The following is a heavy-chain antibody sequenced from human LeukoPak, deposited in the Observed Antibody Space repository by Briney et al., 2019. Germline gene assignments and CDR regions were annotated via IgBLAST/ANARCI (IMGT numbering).Heavy chain of an antibody. Sequence: PSETLSLTCTVSGGSISSSSYYWGWIRQPPGKGLEWIGSIYYSGSTYYNPSLKSRVTISVDTSKNQFSLKLSSVTAADTAVYYCARDKVGAKDAFDIWGQGTMVTVSS. D-gene: IGHD1-26*01. CDR2: IYYSGST. CDR1: GGSISSSSYY. CDR3: ARDKVGAKDAFDI. J-gene: IGHJ3*02. V-gene: IGHV4-39*07.